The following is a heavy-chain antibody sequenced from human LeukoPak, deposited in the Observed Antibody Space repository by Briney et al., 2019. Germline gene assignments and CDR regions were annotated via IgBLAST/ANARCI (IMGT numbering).Heavy chain of an antibody. CDR1: GFTFDDYA. J-gene: IGHJ4*02. CDR3: AKVARTYYYDSSGYYGFGY. Sequence: PGGSLRLSCAASGFTFDDYAMHWVRQAPGKGLEWVSGISWNSGSIGYADSVKGRFTISRDNAKNSLYLQMNSLRAEDTALYYCAKVARTYYYDSSGYYGFGYWGQGTLVTVSS. D-gene: IGHD3-22*01. CDR2: ISWNSGSI. V-gene: IGHV3-9*01.